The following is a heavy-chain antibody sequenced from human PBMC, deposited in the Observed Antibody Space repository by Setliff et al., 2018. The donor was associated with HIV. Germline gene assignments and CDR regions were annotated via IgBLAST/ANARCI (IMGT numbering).Heavy chain of an antibody. V-gene: IGHV1-18*01. CDR2: ISTYNGNT. CDR1: GYTFTSYG. D-gene: IGHD6-19*01. Sequence: ASVKVSCKASGYTFTSYGITWVRQAPGQGLEWMGWISTYNGNTHYAQKLQGRVTMTTDTSTSTAYMELRSLRSDDTAVYYCARPQGGAVAGIFDYWGQGTLVTVSS. J-gene: IGHJ4*02. CDR3: ARPQGGAVAGIFDY.